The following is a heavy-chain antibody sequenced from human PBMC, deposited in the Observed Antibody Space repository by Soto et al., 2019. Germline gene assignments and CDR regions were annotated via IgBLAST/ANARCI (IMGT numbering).Heavy chain of an antibody. J-gene: IGHJ4*02. D-gene: IGHD6-13*01. CDR2: ISNDGSEK. CDR3: AKVRIAPAKPVYFDS. Sequence: QVQLVESGGGVVQPGRSLRLSWVGSGFNFDNYAFHWVRKAPGTGLEWVAVISNDGSEKYYADSVKGRFTISRDNSKDTLHLQMDSLKTEDTAVYYCAKVRIAPAKPVYFDSWGQGTLITVSS. V-gene: IGHV3-30*18. CDR1: GFNFDNYA.